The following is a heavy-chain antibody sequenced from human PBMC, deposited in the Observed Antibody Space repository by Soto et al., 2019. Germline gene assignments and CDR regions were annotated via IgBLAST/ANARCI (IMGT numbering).Heavy chain of an antibody. CDR3: ARGEVRFLEWLPSYYYYYGMDV. J-gene: IGHJ6*02. D-gene: IGHD3-3*01. CDR2: INHSGST. CDR1: GGSFSGYY. V-gene: IGHV4-34*01. Sequence: PSETLSLTCAVYGGSFSGYYWSWIRQPPGKGLEWIGEINHSGSTNYNPSLKSRVTISVDKSKNKFSLKLSSVTAADTAVYYCARGEVRFLEWLPSYYYYYGMDVWGQGPTVTVSS.